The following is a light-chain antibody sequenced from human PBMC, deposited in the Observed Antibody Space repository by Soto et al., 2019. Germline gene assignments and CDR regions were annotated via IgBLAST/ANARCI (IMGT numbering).Light chain of an antibody. CDR3: QSGDSGGTYVV. Sequence: SYELTQPPSVSVSPGQTARIPCSGDALAKQYTYWYQQKPGQAPVLVIFKDSERPSGIPERFSGSSSGTTVTLTISGVQAEDEADYYCQSGDSGGTYVVFGGGTKVTVL. V-gene: IGLV3-25*03. CDR2: KDS. CDR1: ALAKQY. J-gene: IGLJ2*01.